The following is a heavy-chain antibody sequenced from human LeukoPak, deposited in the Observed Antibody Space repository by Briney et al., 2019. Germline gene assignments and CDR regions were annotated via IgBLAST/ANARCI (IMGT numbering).Heavy chain of an antibody. CDR2: INWDGGST. CDR1: GFSFDDYG. V-gene: IGHV3-20*04. D-gene: IGHD3-22*01. CDR3: ARDLPRYYDSSGYTPYYFDY. J-gene: IGHJ4*02. Sequence: PGGSLRLSCAASGFSFDDYGMSWVRQAPGKGLEWVCGINWDGGSTGYADSVKGRFTISRDNAKNSLYLQMNSLRAEDTALYYCARDLPRYYDSSGYTPYYFDYWGQGTLVTVSS.